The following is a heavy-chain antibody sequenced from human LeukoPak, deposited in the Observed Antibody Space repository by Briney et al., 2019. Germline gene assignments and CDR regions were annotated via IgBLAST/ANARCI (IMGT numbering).Heavy chain of an antibody. J-gene: IGHJ4*02. Sequence: GGSLRLSCAASGFTFDDYAMHWVRQAPGKGLEWVSGISWNSGSIGYADSVKGRFTISRDNAKNSLYLQMNSLRAEDTAVYYCAKYSAQVVPAATLDYWGQGTLVTVPS. V-gene: IGHV3-9*01. CDR1: GFTFDDYA. D-gene: IGHD2-2*01. CDR2: ISWNSGSI. CDR3: AKYSAQVVPAATLDY.